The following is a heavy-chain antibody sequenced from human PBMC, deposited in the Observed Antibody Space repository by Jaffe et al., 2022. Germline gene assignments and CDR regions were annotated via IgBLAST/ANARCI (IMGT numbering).Heavy chain of an antibody. J-gene: IGHJ4*02. D-gene: IGHD3-10*01. CDR1: GFNFNTYY. CDR3: ARGLYYGSARYYFDL. V-gene: IGHV3-64*01. Sequence: EVQLVESGGGLVQPGGSLRLSCAASGFNFNTYYMHWIRQAPGKGPEYVSSITSHGTSTYYANSVKGRFTMSRDNSNNTLYLQMGSLRAEDLAVYYCARGLYYGSARYYFDLWGQGTLVTVSS. CDR2: ITSHGTST.